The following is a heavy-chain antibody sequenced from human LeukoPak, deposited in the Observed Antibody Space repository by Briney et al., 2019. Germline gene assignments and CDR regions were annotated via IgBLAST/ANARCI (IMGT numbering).Heavy chain of an antibody. CDR3: ARDQGMVNDAFDV. Sequence: GGSLRLSCEASGFAFHDYAMHWVRQAPGKGLEWISYISISSTTIYYADSVKGRFTISRDNSKNSLYLQMNNLRDDDTAVYYCARDQGMVNDAFDVWGQGTLVTVSS. V-gene: IGHV3-48*02. CDR1: GFAFHDYA. CDR2: ISISSTTI. J-gene: IGHJ3*01. D-gene: IGHD4/OR15-4a*01.